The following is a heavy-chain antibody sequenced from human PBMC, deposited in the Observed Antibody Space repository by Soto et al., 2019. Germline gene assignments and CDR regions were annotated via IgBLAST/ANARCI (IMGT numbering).Heavy chain of an antibody. CDR3: GTHDDATAGGGAGTDY. V-gene: IGHV3-23*01. Sequence: EAQLLESGGGLVQPGGSLRLSCIVSQSSLSSSAMRWVRQAPQKGLEWVSTIKITGGSPSYADFVKGRFVISRDTSKNTVYSQTKSPTAEDMAASYYGTHDDATAGGGAGTDY. D-gene: IGHD2-15*01. CDR2: IKITGGSP. CDR1: QSSLSSSA. J-gene: IGHJ4*01.